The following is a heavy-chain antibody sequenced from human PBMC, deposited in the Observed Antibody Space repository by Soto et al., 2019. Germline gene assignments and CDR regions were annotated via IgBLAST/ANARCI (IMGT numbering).Heavy chain of an antibody. CDR2: VTSSASST. D-gene: IGHD2-15*01. CDR1: GFTFSSFA. Sequence: GQLLESGGGMVQPGGSLRLSCAASGFTFSSFAMNWVRLPPGRGLEWVAAVTSSASSTNYADSVKGRFTISRDNSKNKLYLQMKSLIADDKAVYYYAKGVAVLLDPFDVWGHGTLVTVSS. CDR3: AKGVAVLLDPFDV. J-gene: IGHJ3*01. V-gene: IGHV3-23*01.